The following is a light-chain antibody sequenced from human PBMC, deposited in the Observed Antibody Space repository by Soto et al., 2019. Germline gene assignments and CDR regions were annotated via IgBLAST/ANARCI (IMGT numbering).Light chain of an antibody. CDR2: WAS. V-gene: IGKV4-1*01. CDR3: QQYYSTPLT. CDR1: QSVLYSSNNKNY. J-gene: IGKJ4*01. Sequence: DIVMTQSPDSLAVSLGERATINCKSSQSVLYSSNNKNYLAWYQQKPGQPPKLLIYWASTRESGVPERFSGSGSGPDFTLTISSLQAEDVAVYYCQQYYSTPLTFGGGTQVEIK.